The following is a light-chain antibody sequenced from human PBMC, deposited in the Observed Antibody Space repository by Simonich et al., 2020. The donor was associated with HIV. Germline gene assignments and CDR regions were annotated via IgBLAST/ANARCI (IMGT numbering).Light chain of an antibody. Sequence: DIVMTQSPDSLAVSLGERATINCKSSQSVLYSSNNKNFLAWYQQKPGQAPKLLIYWAATRESGVPDRFSGSGSGTDFTLTISSLQAEDVALYYCQQYYTTPFTFGPGTKVDIK. J-gene: IGKJ3*01. CDR1: QSVLYSSNNKNF. CDR3: QQYYTTPFT. V-gene: IGKV4-1*01. CDR2: WAA.